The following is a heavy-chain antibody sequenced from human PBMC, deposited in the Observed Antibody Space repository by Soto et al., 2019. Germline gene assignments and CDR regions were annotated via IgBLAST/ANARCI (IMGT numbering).Heavy chain of an antibody. J-gene: IGHJ6*03. Sequence: QVQLVQSGAEVKKPGSSVKVSCKASGGTFSSYTISWVRQAPGQGLEWMGRLIPILGIANYAQKFQGRVTMTADKSTSTAYMELSSLRSEDMGVYYCAREETTPSYYYYYMDVWGKGPTVTVSS. D-gene: IGHD4-17*01. CDR2: LIPILGIA. V-gene: IGHV1-69*08. CDR3: AREETTPSYYYYYMDV. CDR1: GGTFSSYT.